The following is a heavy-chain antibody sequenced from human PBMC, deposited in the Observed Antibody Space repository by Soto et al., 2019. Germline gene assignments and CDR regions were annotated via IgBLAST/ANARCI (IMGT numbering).Heavy chain of an antibody. J-gene: IGHJ6*02. CDR3: ARDYYRFNSGYGFRMDV. Sequence: GGSLRLSCAASGFTFSSYALHWVRQAPGKGLEWVAVISYDGSNKYYADSVKGRFTISRDNSKNTLYLQMNSLRAEDAAVYYCARDYYRFNSGYGFRMDVWGQGTKVTVSS. D-gene: IGHD5-12*01. V-gene: IGHV3-30-3*01. CDR2: ISYDGSNK. CDR1: GFTFSSYA.